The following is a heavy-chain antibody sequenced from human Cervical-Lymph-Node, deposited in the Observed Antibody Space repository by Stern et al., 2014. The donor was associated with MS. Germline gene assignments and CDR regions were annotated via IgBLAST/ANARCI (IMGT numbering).Heavy chain of an antibody. J-gene: IGHJ6*01. CDR2: ITAYNGHT. CDR3: AREGPGTAGTTDYYYGMDV. CDR1: GYTFTTYG. D-gene: IGHD1-1*01. Sequence: VQLVESGAEVKKPGASVKVSCKTSGYTFTTYGLNWVRQAPGQGLAWMGWITAYNGHTNYAQKFQGRVTMTTDTSTSTAYMELRSLRSDDSAVYYCAREGPGTAGTTDYYYGMDVWGQGTTVTVSS. V-gene: IGHV1-18*01.